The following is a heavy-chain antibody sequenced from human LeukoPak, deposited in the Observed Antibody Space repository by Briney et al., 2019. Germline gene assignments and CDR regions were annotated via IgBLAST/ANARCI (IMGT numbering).Heavy chain of an antibody. CDR1: GYTFTSYG. CDR3: ARMRPTSYYYGMAV. D-gene: IGHD6-25*01. J-gene: IGHJ6*02. CDR2: ISAYNGNT. V-gene: IGHV1-18*01. Sequence: ASVKVSCKASGYTFTSYGISWMRQAPGQGLEWMGWISAYNGNTNYAQKLQGRVTMTTDTSTSTAYMELRSLRSDDTAVYYCARMRPTSYYYGMAVWGQGTTVTVSS.